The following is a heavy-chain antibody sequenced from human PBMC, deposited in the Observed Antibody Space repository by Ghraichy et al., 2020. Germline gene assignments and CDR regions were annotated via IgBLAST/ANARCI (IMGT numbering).Heavy chain of an antibody. J-gene: IGHJ4*02. CDR2: IGGSGVIM. Sequence: GGSLRLSCAASGFTFSTYAMSWVRQAPGKGLEWISYIGGSGVIMYYADSVKGRFTISRDNAKNSLYLQMSSLRDEDTAVYYCTKYLDQWGQGTLVTVSS. CDR3: TKYLDQ. CDR1: GFTFSTYA. D-gene: IGHD2-8*01. V-gene: IGHV3-48*02.